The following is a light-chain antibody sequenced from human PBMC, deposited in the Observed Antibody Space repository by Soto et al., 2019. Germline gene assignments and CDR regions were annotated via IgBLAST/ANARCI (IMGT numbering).Light chain of an antibody. CDR1: QSINNW. CDR3: QQYKNLPIT. CDR2: DAS. Sequence: DIQLRQSRRTVWRSXHDRVPIAXXASQSINNWLAWYQQRPGKVPKLLIFDASSLKRGVPSRFSGSGSGTDFTFTISSLQPEDTATFYCQQYKNLPITFGQGTRLEI. J-gene: IGKJ5*01. V-gene: IGKV1-5*01.